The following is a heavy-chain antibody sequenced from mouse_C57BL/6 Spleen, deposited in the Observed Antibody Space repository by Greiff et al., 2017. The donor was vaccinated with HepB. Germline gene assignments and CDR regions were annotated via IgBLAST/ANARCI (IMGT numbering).Heavy chain of an antibody. CDR1: GYTFTSYW. Sequence: VQLQQPGAELVRPGTSVKLSCKASGYTFTSYWMHWVKQRPGQGLEWIGVIDPSDSYTNYNQKFKGKATLTVDTSSSTAYMQLSSLTSVDSAVYYCARKWNDYDDGYYFDYWGQGTTLTVSS. J-gene: IGHJ2*01. CDR3: ARKWNDYDDGYYFDY. D-gene: IGHD2-4*01. V-gene: IGHV1-59*01. CDR2: IDPSDSYT.